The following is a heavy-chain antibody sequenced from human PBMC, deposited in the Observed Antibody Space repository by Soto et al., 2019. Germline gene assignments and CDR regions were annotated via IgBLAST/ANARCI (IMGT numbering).Heavy chain of an antibody. Sequence: PGESLKISCKGSGYSFTSYWISWVRQMPGKGLEWMGRTDPSDSYTNYSPSFQGHVTISADKSISTAYLQWSSLKASDTAMYYCASNVGPMTTSFYYYYGMDVWGQGTTVTVSS. V-gene: IGHV5-10-1*01. CDR1: GYSFTSYW. D-gene: IGHD3-16*01. J-gene: IGHJ6*02. CDR3: ASNVGPMTTSFYYYYGMDV. CDR2: TDPSDSYT.